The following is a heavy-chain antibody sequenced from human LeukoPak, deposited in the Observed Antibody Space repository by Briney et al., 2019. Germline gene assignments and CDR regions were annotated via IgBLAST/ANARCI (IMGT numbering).Heavy chain of an antibody. Sequence: PGGSLRLSCAASGFTFSSYAMHWVRQAPGKGLEWVAVISYDGSNKYYADSVKGRFTISRDNSKNTLYLQMNSLRAEDTAVYYCARVKSGLLDYWGQGTLVTVSS. CDR1: GFTFSSYA. CDR3: ARVKSGLLDY. V-gene: IGHV3-30-3*01. J-gene: IGHJ4*02. D-gene: IGHD3-3*01. CDR2: ISYDGSNK.